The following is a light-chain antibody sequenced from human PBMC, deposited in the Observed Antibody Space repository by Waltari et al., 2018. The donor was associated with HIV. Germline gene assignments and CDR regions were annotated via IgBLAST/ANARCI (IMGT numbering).Light chain of an antibody. CDR1: NIGDKT. CDR2: DAS. CDR3: QVWGVRSDDLVV. J-gene: IGLJ2*01. V-gene: IGLV3-21*02. Sequence: SFVLTQPPSVSVAPGQTARITCGGNNIGDKTAYWYQQKPGQATFLVVYDASERPAVIPGLFSGCNSCNTTTLTISIVEAGDGADYYCQVWGVRSDDLVVFGGGTKLTVL.